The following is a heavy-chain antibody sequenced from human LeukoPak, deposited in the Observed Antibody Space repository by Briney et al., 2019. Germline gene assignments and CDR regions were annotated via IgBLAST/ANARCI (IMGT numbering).Heavy chain of an antibody. CDR3: ARDSGYSGVDY. J-gene: IGHJ4*02. V-gene: IGHV4-31*03. CDR2: IYHSGTT. Sequence: SETLSLTCTVSGGSISSGGYYWSWIRQQPGKGLEWIGNIYHSGTTYYNPSLQSRVSISVDTSKNQFSLKLSSVTAADTAVYYCARDSGYSGVDYWGQGTLVTVSS. CDR1: GGSISSGGYY. D-gene: IGHD5-12*01.